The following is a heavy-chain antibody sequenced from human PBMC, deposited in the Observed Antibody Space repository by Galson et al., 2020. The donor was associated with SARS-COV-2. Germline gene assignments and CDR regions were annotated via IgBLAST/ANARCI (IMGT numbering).Heavy chain of an antibody. CDR2: FDPEDGET. CDR1: GYTLTELS. Sequence: ASVKISCKVSGYTLTELSMHWVRQAPGKGLEWMGGFDPEDGETIYAQKFQGRVTMTEDTSTDTAYMELSSLRSEDTAVYYCATDFSYSSSWYVNYWGQGTLVTVSS. V-gene: IGHV1-24*01. J-gene: IGHJ4*02. CDR3: ATDFSYSSSWYVNY. D-gene: IGHD6-13*01.